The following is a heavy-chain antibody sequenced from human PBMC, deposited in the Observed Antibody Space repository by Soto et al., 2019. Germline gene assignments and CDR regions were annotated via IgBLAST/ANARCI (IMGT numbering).Heavy chain of an antibody. CDR3: ARWGRRITMFSFDP. J-gene: IGHJ5*02. Sequence: SETLSPPCAGYGGSFSGYYWSCIRQPPGKGLERIGEMNHSGSTNHNPSLKSRVTISVDTSTNQFSLKLSSVTAADTAVYYCARWGRRITMFSFDPWGQGTLVTVSS. D-gene: IGHD3-10*02. CDR2: MNHSGST. CDR1: GGSFSGYY. V-gene: IGHV4-34*01.